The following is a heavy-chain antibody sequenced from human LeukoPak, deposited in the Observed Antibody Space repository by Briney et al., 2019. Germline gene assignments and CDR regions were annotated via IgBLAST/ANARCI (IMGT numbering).Heavy chain of an antibody. J-gene: IGHJ5*02. CDR3: ARGWSCGDYCWFDP. Sequence: PSETLSLTCVVSGGSISYHCWSWIRQPAGKGLEWIGRVCPSGTTNYSPSLRSRVTMSLETHQNQISLKLISGTAADTAVSYCARGWSCGDYCWFDPWGQGVLVTVSS. CDR2: VCPSGTT. V-gene: IGHV4-4*07. CDR1: GGSISYHC. D-gene: IGHD4-17*01.